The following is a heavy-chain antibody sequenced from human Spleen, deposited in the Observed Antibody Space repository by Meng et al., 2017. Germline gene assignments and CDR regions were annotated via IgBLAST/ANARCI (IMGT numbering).Heavy chain of an antibody. CDR3: ARGGRSSGWYGVSYYFDY. Sequence: GESLKISCAASGFTFSSYEMNWVRQAPGKGLEWVSYISSSGSTIYYADSVKGRFTISRDNAKNSLYLQMNSLRAEDTAVYYCARGGRSSGWYGVSYYFDYWGQGTLVTVSS. J-gene: IGHJ4*02. D-gene: IGHD6-19*01. V-gene: IGHV3-48*03. CDR2: ISSSGSTI. CDR1: GFTFSSYE.